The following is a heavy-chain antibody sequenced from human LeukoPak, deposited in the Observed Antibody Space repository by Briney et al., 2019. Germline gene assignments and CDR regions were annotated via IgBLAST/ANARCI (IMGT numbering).Heavy chain of an antibody. CDR1: GFTFSSYE. Sequence: GGSLRLSCAPSGFTFSSYEMNWVRQAPGKGLEWISYISGSGTVTHYADSVEGRFTISRDNTKNSLYLQMNSLRGEDTAVYYCARDGTPSYSTGWVYMDVWGKGTTVTISS. J-gene: IGHJ6*04. CDR3: ARDGTPSYSTGWVYMDV. D-gene: IGHD6-25*01. CDR2: ISGSGTVT. V-gene: IGHV3-48*03.